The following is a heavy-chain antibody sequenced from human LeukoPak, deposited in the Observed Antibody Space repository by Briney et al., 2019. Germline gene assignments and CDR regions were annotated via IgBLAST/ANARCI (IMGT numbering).Heavy chain of an antibody. D-gene: IGHD6-6*01. CDR3: ASVRARKSIAARPGSSMGYYMDV. V-gene: IGHV4-34*01. J-gene: IGHJ6*03. Sequence: SETLSLTCAVYGGSFSGYYWSWIRQPPGKGLEWIGEINHSGSTNYNPSLKSRVTISVDTSKNQFSLKLSSVTAAGTAVYYCASVRARKSIAARPGSSMGYYMDVWGKGTTVTVSS. CDR1: GGSFSGYY. CDR2: INHSGST.